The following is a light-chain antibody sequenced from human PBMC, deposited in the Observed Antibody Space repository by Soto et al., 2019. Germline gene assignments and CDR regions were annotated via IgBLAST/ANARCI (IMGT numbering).Light chain of an antibody. V-gene: IGLV1-40*01. J-gene: IGLJ2*01. CDR2: GNS. CDR3: QSYDSSLSGPVV. Sequence: QSVLTLPPSVSGAPGQRVTISCTGSSSNIGADYDVHWYQQLPGTAPKLLIYGNSNRPSGVPDRFSGSKSGTSASLAITGLQAEDEADYYCQSYDSSLSGPVVFGGGTKLTVL. CDR1: SSNIGADYD.